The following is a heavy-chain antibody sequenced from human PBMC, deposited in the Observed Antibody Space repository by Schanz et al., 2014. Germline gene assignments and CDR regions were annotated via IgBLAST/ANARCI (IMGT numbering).Heavy chain of an antibody. CDR1: GYSFNLFG. Sequence: QVQLVQSGAEVQKPGASVMLSCKTSGYSFNLFGVSWVRQAPGQGLEWMGWISAYNGNMNYAPKFQGKVTMTTDTSTSTPYMELRNLRSDDTAVYYCVRDGDARLFDQWGQGTLVTVSS. V-gene: IGHV1-18*04. CDR2: ISAYNGNM. CDR3: VRDGDARLFDQ. D-gene: IGHD7-27*01. J-gene: IGHJ4*02.